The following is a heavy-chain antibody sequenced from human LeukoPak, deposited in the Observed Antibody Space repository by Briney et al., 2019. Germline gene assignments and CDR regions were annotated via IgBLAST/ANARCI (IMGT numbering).Heavy chain of an antibody. J-gene: IGHJ4*02. CDR2: TYYRSKLYA. V-gene: IGHV6-1*01. CDR1: VDTLSRKSGV. D-gene: IGHD2/OR15-2a*01. Sequence: SQTLSLTCAFSVDTLSRKSGVWKWIRQSPSRGVERLERTYYRSKLYADYSVSVRRQITINPDPSKHQFSLTLTSGPLQDTAVYDCARGWNSANFGYWGQGTLVTVSS. CDR3: ARGWNSANFGY.